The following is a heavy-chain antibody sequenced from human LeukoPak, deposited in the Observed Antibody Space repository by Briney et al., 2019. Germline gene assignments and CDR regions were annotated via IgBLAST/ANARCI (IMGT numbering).Heavy chain of an antibody. CDR1: GGSISSGDYF. CDR2: IYASGST. V-gene: IGHV4-61*02. Sequence: SETLSLTCTVSGGSISSGDYFWSWIRQPAGKGLEWIGRIYASGSTSYNPSLKSRVTISVDTSKNQFSLKLSSVTAADTAVYYCASHTVYDAFDVWGQGTMVTVSS. CDR3: ASHTVYDAFDV. D-gene: IGHD4-17*01. J-gene: IGHJ3*01.